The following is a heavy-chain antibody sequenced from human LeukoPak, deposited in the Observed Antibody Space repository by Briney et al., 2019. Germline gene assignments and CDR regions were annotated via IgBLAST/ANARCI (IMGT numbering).Heavy chain of an antibody. CDR3: ARGGAARLHFQN. CDR1: GGSVSSGSYY. Sequence: SETLSLTCTVSGGSVSSGSYYWSWIRQPPGKGLEWIGYIYYSASTNYNPSLKSRVTISVDTSNNQFSLKLSSVTAADTAVYYCARGGAARLHFQNWGQGTLVTVSS. D-gene: IGHD6-6*01. V-gene: IGHV4-61*01. J-gene: IGHJ1*01. CDR2: IYYSAST.